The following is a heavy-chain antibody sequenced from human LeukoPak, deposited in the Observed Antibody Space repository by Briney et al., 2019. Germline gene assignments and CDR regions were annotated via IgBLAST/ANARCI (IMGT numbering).Heavy chain of an antibody. CDR3: ARGRIAVAGTFWY. CDR2: MNPNSGNT. CDR1: GYTFITHG. V-gene: IGHV1-8*01. D-gene: IGHD6-19*01. J-gene: IGHJ4*02. Sequence: GASVKVSCKASGYTFITHGINWVRQATGQGLEWMGWMNPNSGNTGYAQKFQGRVTMTRNTSISTAYMELSSLRSEDTAVYYCARGRIAVAGTFWYWGQGTLVTVSS.